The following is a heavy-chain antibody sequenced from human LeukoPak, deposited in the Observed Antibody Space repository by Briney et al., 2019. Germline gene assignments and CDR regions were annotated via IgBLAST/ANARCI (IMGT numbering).Heavy chain of an antibody. J-gene: IGHJ3*02. CDR3: ARSSRARYDAFDI. CDR2: MNPNMGKT. CDR1: GYSFTSYD. Sequence: ASVKVSCKASGYSFTSYDIAWVRQAPGQGLEWMGWMNPNMGKTGYAQKFQGRVTMTRNTSITTAYMDLSSLRSEDTAVYYCARSSRARYDAFDIWGQGTMVTVSP. V-gene: IGHV1-8*01. D-gene: IGHD2-2*01.